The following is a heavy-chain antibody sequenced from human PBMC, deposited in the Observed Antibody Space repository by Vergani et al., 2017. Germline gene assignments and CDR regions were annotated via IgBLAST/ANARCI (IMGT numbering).Heavy chain of an antibody. CDR1: GFTFSSYS. Sequence: EVQLVESGGGLVKPGGSLRLSCAASGFTFSSYSMNWVRQAPGKGLEWVSSISSSSSYIYYADSVKGRFTISRDNAKNSLYLQMNSLRAGDTAVYYCARLVDDYYDSSVDPWGQGTLVTVSS. J-gene: IGHJ5*02. V-gene: IGHV3-21*01. CDR3: ARLVDDYYDSSVDP. CDR2: ISSSSSYI. D-gene: IGHD3-22*01.